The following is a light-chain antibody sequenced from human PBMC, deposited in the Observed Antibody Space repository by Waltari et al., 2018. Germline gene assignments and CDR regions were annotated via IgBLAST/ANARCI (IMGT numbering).Light chain of an antibody. V-gene: IGLV2-14*01. Sequence: QSALTQPASVSGSPGQSITISCTGTSSDVGIYNSVSWYQQFSGKAPKLMIYEVTNRPSGVSNRFSGSKSGNTASLTISGLQAEDEANYYCISFTRKNTVIFGGGTKLTVL. CDR2: EVT. CDR3: ISFTRKNTVI. CDR1: SSDVGIYNS. J-gene: IGLJ2*01.